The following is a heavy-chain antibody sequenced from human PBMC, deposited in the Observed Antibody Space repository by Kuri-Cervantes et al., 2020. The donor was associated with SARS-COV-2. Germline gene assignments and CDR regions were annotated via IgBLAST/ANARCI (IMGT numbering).Heavy chain of an antibody. V-gene: IGHV1-18*01. CDR2: NSAYNGNT. CDR1: GYTFTSYG. D-gene: IGHD3-3*01. CDR3: ARGPVKYDFWGGYFHL. Sequence: ASVKVSCKASGYTFTSYGISWVRQAPGQGLEWMGWNSAYNGNTNYAQKLQGRVTMTTDTSTSTAYMELRSLRSDDTAVYYCARGPVKYDFWGGYFHLWGQGTLVTVSS. J-gene: IGHJ4*01.